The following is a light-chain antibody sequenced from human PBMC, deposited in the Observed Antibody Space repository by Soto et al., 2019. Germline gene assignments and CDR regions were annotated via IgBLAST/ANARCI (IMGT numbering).Light chain of an antibody. CDR3: SSYSSSRTVV. CDR2: EVS. V-gene: IGLV2-14*01. J-gene: IGLJ2*01. Sequence: QSALTQPASVSGSPGQWITISCTGTTSDVGGYVYVSWYRQHPGKAPKLMIFEVSHRPSGVSNRFSGSKSGNTASLTICGLQAEDEADYYCSSYSSSRTVVFGGGTKLTVL. CDR1: TSDVGGYVY.